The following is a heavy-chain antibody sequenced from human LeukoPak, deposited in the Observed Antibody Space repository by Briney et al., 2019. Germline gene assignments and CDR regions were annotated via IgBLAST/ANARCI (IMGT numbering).Heavy chain of an antibody. CDR1: GGSFSGYY. Sequence: SETLSLTCAVYGGSFSGYYWSWIRQPPGKGLEWIGEVNHSGSTNYNPSLKSRVTISVDTSKNQFSLKLSSVTAADTAVYYCARGHVGYPGAFDIWGQGTMVTVSS. CDR3: ARGHVGYPGAFDI. V-gene: IGHV4-34*01. D-gene: IGHD1-1*01. CDR2: VNHSGST. J-gene: IGHJ3*02.